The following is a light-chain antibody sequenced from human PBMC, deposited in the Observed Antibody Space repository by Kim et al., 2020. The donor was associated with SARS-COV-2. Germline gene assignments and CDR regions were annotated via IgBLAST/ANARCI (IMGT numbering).Light chain of an antibody. Sequence: SYELTQPPSVSVAPGKTARTTCGGNNIGSKSVHWYQQKPGQAPVLVIYYDSDRPSGIPERFSGSNSGNTATLTISRVEAGDEADYYCQVWDSSSDHPVFGGGTQLNVL. CDR2: YDS. CDR3: QVWDSSSDHPV. J-gene: IGLJ2*01. CDR1: NIGSKS. V-gene: IGLV3-21*04.